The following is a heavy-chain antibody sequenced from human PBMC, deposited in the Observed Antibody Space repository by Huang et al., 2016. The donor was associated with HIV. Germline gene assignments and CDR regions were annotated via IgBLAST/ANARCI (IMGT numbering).Heavy chain of an antibody. Sequence: QVQLVQSRAEVKKPGASVKVSCKVSEYTLTQSSIHWVRQPPGKGLEWRGGFDPEIGETNDAQKFQGRVTMTEATSTETAFMELSGLRPEDTAVYYWATGFDVFFDFWGQGTLVTVSS. CDR3: ATGFDVFFDF. CDR2: FDPEIGET. CDR1: EYTLTQSS. V-gene: IGHV1-24*01. D-gene: IGHD3-9*01. J-gene: IGHJ4*02.